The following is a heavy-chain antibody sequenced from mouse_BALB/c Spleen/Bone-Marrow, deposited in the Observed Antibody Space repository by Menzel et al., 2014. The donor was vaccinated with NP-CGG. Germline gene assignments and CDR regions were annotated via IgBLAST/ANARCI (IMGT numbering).Heavy chain of an antibody. CDR2: INPSTGYT. Sequence: QVHEKQSGAELAKPGASVKMSCKASGYTFTSYWMHWVKQRPGQGLEWIGYINPSTGYTDYNQKFKDKATLTADKSSSTAYMHLSSLTSEDSAVYYCARRDYWYFDVWGAGTTVTVSS. CDR3: ARRDYWYFDV. CDR1: GYTFTSYW. J-gene: IGHJ1*01. V-gene: IGHV1-7*01.